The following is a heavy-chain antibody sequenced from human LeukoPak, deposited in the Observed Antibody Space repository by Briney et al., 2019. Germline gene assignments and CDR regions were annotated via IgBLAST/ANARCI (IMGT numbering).Heavy chain of an antibody. CDR2: IKDDGSEK. CDR1: GFTFSTYW. J-gene: IGHJ5*02. V-gene: IGHV3-7*01. CDR3: ARVLGYGWFDP. D-gene: IGHD5-18*01. Sequence: QAGGSLRLSCAASGFTFSTYWMSWVRQAPGKGLEWVANIKDDGSEKYFVDSVKGRFTISRDNARNSLYLQMNSLRAEDTAVYYCARVLGYGWFDPWGQRTLVTVSS.